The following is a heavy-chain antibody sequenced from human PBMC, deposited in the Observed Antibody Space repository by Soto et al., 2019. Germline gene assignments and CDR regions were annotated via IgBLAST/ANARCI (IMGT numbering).Heavy chain of an antibody. Sequence: SETLSLTCAVSGGSISSSNWWSWVRQPPGKGLEWIGEIYHSGSTNYNPSLKSRVTISVDTSKNQFSLNVSSVTAADTAVYYCARGRSSWSPYNWFDPWGQGTLVTVSS. D-gene: IGHD6-13*01. J-gene: IGHJ5*02. CDR3: ARGRSSWSPYNWFDP. CDR1: GGSISSSNW. V-gene: IGHV4-4*02. CDR2: IYHSGST.